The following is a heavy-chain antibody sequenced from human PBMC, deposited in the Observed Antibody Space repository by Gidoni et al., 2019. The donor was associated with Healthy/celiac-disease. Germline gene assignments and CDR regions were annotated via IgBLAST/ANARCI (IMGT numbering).Heavy chain of an antibody. J-gene: IGHJ4*02. CDR1: GGSISSSSYY. CDR3: ARSYSSSWYGVSRQPYYFDY. V-gene: IGHV4-39*01. Sequence: QLQLQESGPGLVKPSETLSLTCTVSGGSISSSSYYWGWIRQPPGKGLDWIGSIYYSGSTYYNPSLKSRVTISVDTSKNQFSLKLSSVTAADTAVYYCARSYSSSWYGVSRQPYYFDYWGQGTLVTVSS. D-gene: IGHD6-13*01. CDR2: IYYSGST.